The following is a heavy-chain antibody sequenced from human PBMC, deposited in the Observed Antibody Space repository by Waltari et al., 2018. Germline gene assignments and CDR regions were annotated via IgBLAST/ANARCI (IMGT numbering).Heavy chain of an antibody. CDR3: ARDPYNWKAFDI. Sequence: VQLLESGGGLVQPGGSLRLSCAASGFPFSSYAMHWVRQAPGKGLEWVAVISYDGSNKYYADSVKGRFTISRDNSKNTLYLQMNSLRAEDTAVYYCARDPYNWKAFDIWGQGTMVTVSS. J-gene: IGHJ3*02. CDR1: GFPFSSYA. CDR2: ISYDGSNK. D-gene: IGHD1-20*01. V-gene: IGHV3-30-3*01.